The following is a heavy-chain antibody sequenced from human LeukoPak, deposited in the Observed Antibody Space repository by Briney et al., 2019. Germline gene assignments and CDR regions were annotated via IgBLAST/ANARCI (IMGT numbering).Heavy chain of an antibody. V-gene: IGHV3-21*01. CDR1: AFTFSSYS. Sequence: GGSLRLSCAAPAFTFSSYSMNWVRQAPGKGLEWVSSISSSGSYIYYADSVKGRFTISRDNAKNSLYLQMNSLRAEDTAVYYCARDEYNWNVDAFDIWGQGTVVTVSS. CDR2: ISSSGSYI. D-gene: IGHD1-20*01. CDR3: ARDEYNWNVDAFDI. J-gene: IGHJ3*02.